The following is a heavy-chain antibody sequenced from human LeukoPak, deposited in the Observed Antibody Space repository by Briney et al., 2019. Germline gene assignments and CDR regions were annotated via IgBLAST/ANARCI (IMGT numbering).Heavy chain of an antibody. J-gene: IGHJ4*02. Sequence: GATVKISCKASGYTFTDYYMHWVQQAPGKGLEWMGRVDPEDGETIYAEKFQGRVTITADTSTDTAYMELSSLRSEDTAVYYCATDLVMRRLLPRPPHFDYWGQGTLVTVSS. V-gene: IGHV1-69-2*01. CDR1: GYTFTDYY. CDR2: VDPEDGET. D-gene: IGHD3-22*01. CDR3: ATDLVMRRLLPRPPHFDY.